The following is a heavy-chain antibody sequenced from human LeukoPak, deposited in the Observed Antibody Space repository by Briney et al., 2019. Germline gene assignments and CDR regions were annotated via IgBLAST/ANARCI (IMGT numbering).Heavy chain of an antibody. CDR2: ISYDGSSK. CDR3: AKGPRSVVGASDY. V-gene: IGHV3-30*18. Sequence: QPGRSLRLSCAASGFTFSSYGMHWVRQAPGKGLEWVALISYDGSSKYYADSVKGQFTISRDNSKNTLYLQMNSLRAEDTAVYYCAKGPRSVVGASDYWGQGTLVTVSS. D-gene: IGHD1-26*01. J-gene: IGHJ4*02. CDR1: GFTFSSYG.